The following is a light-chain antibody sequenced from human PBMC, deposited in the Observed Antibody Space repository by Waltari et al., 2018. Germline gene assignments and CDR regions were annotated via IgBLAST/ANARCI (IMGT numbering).Light chain of an antibody. Sequence: QSVLTQPPSASGTPGQRVTISCSGSSFNIGSNTVNWYQQLPGTAPKLLIYSNNQRPSGVPDRFSGSKPGTSASLVISGLQSEDEADYYCATWDDSLNGHVVFGGGTKLTVL. CDR2: SNN. CDR3: ATWDDSLNGHVV. J-gene: IGLJ2*01. CDR1: SFNIGSNT. V-gene: IGLV1-44*01.